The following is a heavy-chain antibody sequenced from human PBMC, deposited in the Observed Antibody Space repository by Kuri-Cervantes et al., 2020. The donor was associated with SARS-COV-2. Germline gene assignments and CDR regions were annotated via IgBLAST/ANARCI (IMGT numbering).Heavy chain of an antibody. Sequence: GESPKISCAASGFTFSDYYMSWIRQAPGKGLEWVSYISSSSSYTNYADSVKGRFTISRDNAKNSLYLQMNSLRDEDTAVYYCARAGGHYFDYWGQGTLVTVSS. CDR1: GFTFSDYY. CDR2: ISSSSSYT. J-gene: IGHJ4*02. V-gene: IGHV3-11*06. CDR3: ARAGGHYFDY. D-gene: IGHD1-26*01.